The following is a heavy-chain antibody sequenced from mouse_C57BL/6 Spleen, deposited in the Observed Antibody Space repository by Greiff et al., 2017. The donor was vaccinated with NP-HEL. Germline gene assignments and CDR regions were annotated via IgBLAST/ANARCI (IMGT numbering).Heavy chain of an antibody. J-gene: IGHJ2*01. D-gene: IGHD1-1*01. CDR1: GYTFTSYW. CDR3: AIEGTTVVFDY. V-gene: IGHV1-74*01. CDR2: IHPSDSDT. Sequence: QVQLKQPGAELVKPGASVKVSCKASGYTFTSYWMHWVKQRPGQGLEWIGRIHPSDSDTNYNQKFKGKATLTVDKSSSTAYMQLSSLTSEDSAVYYCAIEGTTVVFDYWGQGTTLTVSS.